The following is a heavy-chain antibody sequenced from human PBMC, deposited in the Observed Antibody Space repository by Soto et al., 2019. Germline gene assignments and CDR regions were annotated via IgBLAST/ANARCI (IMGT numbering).Heavy chain of an antibody. CDR3: ASEGVVVAAPGAEYYSYSMDV. Sequence: ASVKVSCKASGYTFTSYYMHGVRQAPGQGLEWMGIINPSGGSTSYAQKFQGRVTMTRDTSTSTVYMELSSLRSEDTAVYYCASEGVVVAAPGAEYYSYSMDVFGQGTTVTFCS. V-gene: IGHV1-46*01. CDR1: GYTFTSYY. J-gene: IGHJ6*02. CDR2: INPSGGST. D-gene: IGHD2-15*01.